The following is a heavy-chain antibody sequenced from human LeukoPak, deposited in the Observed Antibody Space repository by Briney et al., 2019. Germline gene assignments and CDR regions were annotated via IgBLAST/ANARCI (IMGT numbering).Heavy chain of an antibody. Sequence: SVKVSCKASGGTFSSYAISWVRQAPGQGLEWMGGIIPIFGTANYAQKSQGRVTITADESTSTAYMELTSLRSEDTAVYYCAREEAYYYYMDVWGKGTTVTVFS. CDR3: AREEAYYYYMDV. CDR2: IIPIFGTA. V-gene: IGHV1-69*13. CDR1: GGTFSSYA. J-gene: IGHJ6*03.